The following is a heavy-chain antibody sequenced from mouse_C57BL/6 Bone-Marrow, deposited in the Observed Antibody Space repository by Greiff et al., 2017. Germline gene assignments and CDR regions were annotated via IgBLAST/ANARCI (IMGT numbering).Heavy chain of an antibody. CDR1: GFNIKDDY. D-gene: IGHD2-4*01. J-gene: IGHJ3*01. CDR3: TPYYYEGPGVAY. Sequence: EVQLQQSGAELVRPGASVKLSCTASGFNIKDDYMHWVKQRPEQGLEWLGWIDTENGDTEYASKFQGKANITAYTSSNTAYQQLISLTSDDTAVYFVTPYYYEGPGVAYWGQGTLVTVSA. V-gene: IGHV14-4*01. CDR2: IDTENGDT.